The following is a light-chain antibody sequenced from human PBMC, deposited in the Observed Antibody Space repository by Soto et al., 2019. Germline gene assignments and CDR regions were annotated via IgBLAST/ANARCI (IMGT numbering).Light chain of an antibody. J-gene: IGKJ5*01. CDR2: DAS. Sequence: DIQMTQSPASLSASIGDRVTITCQASQDISNYVNWYQQKPGKAPKLLIYDASKLETGVPSRFSGSGSATDFTFTITGLQPEDIATYYCQHYDNFPITFGQGTRLEIK. V-gene: IGKV1-33*01. CDR1: QDISNY. CDR3: QHYDNFPIT.